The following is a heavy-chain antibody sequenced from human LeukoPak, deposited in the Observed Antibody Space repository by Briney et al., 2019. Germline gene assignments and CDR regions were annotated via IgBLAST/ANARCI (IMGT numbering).Heavy chain of an antibody. D-gene: IGHD6-6*01. CDR1: GFTFSDYW. CDR2: IKQDGSED. CDR3: ARADGSSSSYAPLGY. J-gene: IGHJ4*02. Sequence: GGSLRLSCAASGFTFSDYWMSWVRQAPGKGLEWVANIKQDGSEDFYEDSVNGRFTISRDNAKNSLYLQMNSLRAEDTAVYYCARADGSSSSYAPLGYWGQGTLVTVSS. V-gene: IGHV3-7*01.